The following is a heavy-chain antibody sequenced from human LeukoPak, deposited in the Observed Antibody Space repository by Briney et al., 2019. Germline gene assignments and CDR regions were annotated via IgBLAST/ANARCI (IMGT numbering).Heavy chain of an antibody. Sequence: GGSLRLPCAASGFTFSSYGMHWVRQAPGKGLEWVAFIRYDGSNKYYADSVKGRFTISRDNSKNTLYLQMNSLRAEDTAVYYCAKATLVRGVITHFDYWGQGTLVTVSS. CDR2: IRYDGSNK. CDR3: AKATLVRGVITHFDY. V-gene: IGHV3-30*02. J-gene: IGHJ4*02. CDR1: GFTFSSYG. D-gene: IGHD3-10*01.